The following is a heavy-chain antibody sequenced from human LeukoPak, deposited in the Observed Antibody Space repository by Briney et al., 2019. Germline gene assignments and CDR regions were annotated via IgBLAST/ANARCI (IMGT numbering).Heavy chain of an antibody. CDR3: ARDRKKYCSSTSCYSYYYYYYMDV. CDR1: GFTFSSYS. V-gene: IGHV3-48*01. J-gene: IGHJ6*03. D-gene: IGHD2-2*01. CDR2: ISSSSSTI. Sequence: GGSLRLSCAASGFTFSSYSMDWVRQAPGKGLEWVSYISSSSSTIYYADSVKGRFTISRDNAKNSLYLQMNSLRADDTAVYYCARDRKKYCSSTSCYSYYYYYYMDVWGKGTTVTVSS.